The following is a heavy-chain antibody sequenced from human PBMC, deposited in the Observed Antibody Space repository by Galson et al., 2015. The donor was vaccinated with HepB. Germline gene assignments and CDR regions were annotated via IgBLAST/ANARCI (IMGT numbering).Heavy chain of an antibody. D-gene: IGHD1-14*01. Sequence: LRLSCAASGVSFSNYAMSWVRQAPGKGLEWVSSISGSGGSTYYAVSVKGRFTISRDKSKNTLYLQMNSLRAEDTAVYYCAKDRAAGSPYYFDSWGQGTLVTVSS. CDR1: GVSFSNYA. CDR2: ISGSGGST. CDR3: AKDRAAGSPYYFDS. J-gene: IGHJ4*02. V-gene: IGHV3-23*01.